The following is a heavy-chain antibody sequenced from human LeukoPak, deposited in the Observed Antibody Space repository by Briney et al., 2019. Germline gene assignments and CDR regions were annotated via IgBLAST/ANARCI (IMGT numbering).Heavy chain of an antibody. CDR1: GYTFTGYY. D-gene: IGHD6-6*01. J-gene: IGHJ5*02. Sequence: ASVKVSCKASGYTFTGYYMRWVRQAPGQGLEWMGWINPNSGGTNYAQKFQGRVTMTRDTSISTAYMELSRLRSDDTAVYYCARSPRAELVRNNWFDPWGQGTLVTVSS. CDR3: ARSPRAELVRNNWFDP. V-gene: IGHV1-2*02. CDR2: INPNSGGT.